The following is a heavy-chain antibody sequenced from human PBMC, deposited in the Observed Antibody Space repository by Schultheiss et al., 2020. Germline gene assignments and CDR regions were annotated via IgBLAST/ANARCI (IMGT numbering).Heavy chain of an antibody. J-gene: IGHJ6*02. D-gene: IGHD3-22*01. CDR3: ARGGMGKSGYYLDYYYYYGMDV. Sequence: SQTLSLTCTVSGGSISSGGYYWSWIRQPPGKGLEWIGYIYYSGSTNYNPSLTSRVTIPVDTSKNQFSLKLSSVTAADTAVYYCARGGMGKSGYYLDYYYYYGMDVWGQGTTVTVSS. V-gene: IGHV4-61*08. CDR2: IYYSGST. CDR1: GGSISSGGYY.